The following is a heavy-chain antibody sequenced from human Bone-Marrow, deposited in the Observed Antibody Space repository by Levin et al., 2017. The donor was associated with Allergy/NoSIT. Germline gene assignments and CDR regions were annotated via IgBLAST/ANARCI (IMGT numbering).Heavy chain of an antibody. CDR1: GFTFSSYG. J-gene: IGHJ4*02. V-gene: IGHV3-30*18. CDR2: ISYDGSNK. Sequence: PGESLKISCAASGFTFSSYGMHWVRQAPGKGLEWVAVISYDGSNKYYADSVKGRFTVSRDNSKNTLYLQMNSLRGEDTATYYCAKDIVVVVAASYYFDYWGQGTLVTVSS. D-gene: IGHD2-15*01. CDR3: AKDIVVVVAASYYFDY.